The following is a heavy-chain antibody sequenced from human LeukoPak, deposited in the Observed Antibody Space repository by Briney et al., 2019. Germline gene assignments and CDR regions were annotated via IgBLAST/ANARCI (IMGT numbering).Heavy chain of an antibody. V-gene: IGHV6-1*01. CDR1: GDSVSSNSAA. J-gene: IGHJ5*02. Sequence: SQTLSLTCAISGDSVSSNSAAWNWIRQSPSRGLEWLGRTYYRSKWYNDYAVSVKSRITINPDTSKNQFSLQLNSVTPEDTAVYYCARDPVVRGVRTRRNWFDPWGQGTLVTVSS. CDR2: TYYRSKWYN. D-gene: IGHD3-10*01. CDR3: ARDPVVRGVRTRRNWFDP.